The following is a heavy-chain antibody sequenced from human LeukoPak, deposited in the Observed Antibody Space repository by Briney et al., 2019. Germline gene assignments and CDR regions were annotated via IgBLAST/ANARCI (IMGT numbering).Heavy chain of an antibody. CDR1: GGSFSGYY. V-gene: IGHV4-34*01. CDR3: ARHSSSWHRGWFDP. CDR2: INHSGST. Sequence: SETLSLTCAVYGGSFSGYYWSWIRQPPGKGLEWIGEINHSGSTNYNPSLKSRVTISVDTSKNQFSLKLSSVTAADTAVYYCARHSSSWHRGWFDPWGQGTLVTVSS. D-gene: IGHD6-13*01. J-gene: IGHJ5*02.